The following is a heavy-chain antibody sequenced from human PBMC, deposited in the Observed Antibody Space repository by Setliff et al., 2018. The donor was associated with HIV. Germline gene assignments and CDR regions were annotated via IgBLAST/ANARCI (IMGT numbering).Heavy chain of an antibody. CDR1: GNTYIRYS. CDR2: IIPLSGTT. J-gene: IGHJ4*02. D-gene: IGHD1-1*01. V-gene: IGHV1-69*06. CDR3: ARNPGGYTNNWKIGYYFDS. Sequence: GASVKVSCKPSGNTYIRYSIGWVRQAPGQGLEWMGGIIPLSGTTDYAQKFQDRLTLTADKSTNTVYMEMSSLKFDDSTMYYCARNPGGYTNNWKIGYYFDSWGQGTLVTVSS.